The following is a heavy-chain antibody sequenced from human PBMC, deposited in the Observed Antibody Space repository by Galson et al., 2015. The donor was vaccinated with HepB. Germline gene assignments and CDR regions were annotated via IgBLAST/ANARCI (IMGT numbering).Heavy chain of an antibody. CDR1: GYTFTSYG. CDR3: AREGAYYDYIWGSYRFRYYYYYMDV. Sequence: SVKVSCKASGYTFTSYGISWVRQAPGQGLEWMGWISAYNGNTNYAQKLQGRVTMTTDTSTSTAYMELRSLRSDDTAVYYCAREGAYYDYIWGSYRFRYYYYYMDVWGKGTTVTVSS. V-gene: IGHV1-18*01. CDR2: ISAYNGNT. D-gene: IGHD3-16*02. J-gene: IGHJ6*03.